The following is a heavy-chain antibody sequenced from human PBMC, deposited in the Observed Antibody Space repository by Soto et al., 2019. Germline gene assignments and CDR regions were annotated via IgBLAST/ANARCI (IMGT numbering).Heavy chain of an antibody. CDR2: IGTSGKTI. CDR3: ARDPAIYSGNFDYGLDV. CDR1: GFTFSRYE. J-gene: IGHJ6*02. V-gene: IGHV3-48*03. D-gene: IGHD4-4*01. Sequence: GGSLRLSCAVSGFTFSRYEMNWVRQAPGKGMEWVSYIGTSGKTIYYADSVRGRFTISRDNAKNSLYLQMNSLVADDTAVYYCARDPAIYSGNFDYGLDVWGQGTTVTVSS.